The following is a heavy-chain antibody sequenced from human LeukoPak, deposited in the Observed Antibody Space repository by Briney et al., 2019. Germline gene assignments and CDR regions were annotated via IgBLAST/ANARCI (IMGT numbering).Heavy chain of an antibody. J-gene: IGHJ6*02. CDR2: TYYRSKWYN. CDR3: ALARSEYHYGMDV. V-gene: IGHV6-1*01. Sequence: SQTLSLTCAISGDSVSSISVAWNWIRQSPSRGLEWLGRTYYRSKWYNEYAVSVKGRININPDPSKNQFSLQLNSVTPEDTAVYYCALARSEYHYGMDVWGQGATVTVSS. CDR1: GDSVSSISVA.